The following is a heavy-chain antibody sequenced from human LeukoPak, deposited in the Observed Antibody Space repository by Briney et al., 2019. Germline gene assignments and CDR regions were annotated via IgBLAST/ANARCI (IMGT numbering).Heavy chain of an antibody. CDR3: ARDSSSYYYYYYYMDV. CDR1: GGSISSSSYY. D-gene: IGHD6-13*01. V-gene: IGHV4-39*07. Sequence: PSETLSLTCTVSGGSISSSSYYWGWIRQPPGKGLEWIGSIYYSGSTYYNPSLKSRVTISVDTSKNQFSLKLSSVTAADTAVYYCARDSSSYYYYYYYMDVWGKGTTVTVSS. J-gene: IGHJ6*03. CDR2: IYYSGST.